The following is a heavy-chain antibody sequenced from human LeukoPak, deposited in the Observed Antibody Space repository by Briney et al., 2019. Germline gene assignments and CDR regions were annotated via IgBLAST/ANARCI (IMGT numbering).Heavy chain of an antibody. CDR3: ARGLGVTPSF. V-gene: IGHV4-59*01. CDR1: GGSISSYY. CDR2: IYYSGST. J-gene: IGHJ4*02. D-gene: IGHD1-26*01. Sequence: SETLSLTCTVSGGSISSYYWSWIRQPPGKGLEWIGYIYYSGSTNYNPSLKSRVTISVDTSKNQFSLKLSSVTAADTAVYYCARGLGVTPSFWGQGTLVTVSS.